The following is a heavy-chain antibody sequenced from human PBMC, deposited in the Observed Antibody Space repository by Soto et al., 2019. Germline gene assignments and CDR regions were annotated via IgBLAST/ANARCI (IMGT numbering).Heavy chain of an antibody. CDR3: AAKVVLNGMDV. V-gene: IGHV1-58*01. D-gene: IGHD3-10*01. J-gene: IGHJ6*02. CDR2: IVVGSGNT. CDR1: GFTFTSSA. Sequence: ASVKVSCKASGFTFTSSAVQWVRQARGQRLEWIGWIVVGSGNTNYAQKFQERVTITRDMSTSTAYMELSSPRSEDTAVYYCAAKVVLNGMDVWGQGTTVTVSS.